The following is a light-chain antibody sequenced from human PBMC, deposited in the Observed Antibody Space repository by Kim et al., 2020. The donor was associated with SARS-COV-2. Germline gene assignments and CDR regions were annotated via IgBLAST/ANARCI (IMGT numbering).Light chain of an antibody. CDR1: QGVSSNY. Sequence: SPGQRATLSCEASQGVSSNYLTWYQQNPGQDPRLLIYGASSRATGIPDRFSGSGSGTDFTLTITRLEPEDFAVYYCQQYSSSQATFGQGTKVDIK. V-gene: IGKV3-20*01. J-gene: IGKJ1*01. CDR2: GAS. CDR3: QQYSSSQAT.